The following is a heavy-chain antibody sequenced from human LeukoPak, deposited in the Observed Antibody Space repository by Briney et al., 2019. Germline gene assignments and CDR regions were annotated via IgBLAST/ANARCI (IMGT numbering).Heavy chain of an antibody. V-gene: IGHV3-7*01. Sequence: GGSLRLSCVVSGFTFTDYWMNWVRQAPGKEPEWVASIRQDGSEKTYVDSVKGRFTISRDNTKNSLSLQLNGLRAEDTAVYYCARDGTAAGLYFDLWGQGTLVTVSS. CDR2: IRQDGSEK. J-gene: IGHJ4*01. D-gene: IGHD6-13*01. CDR3: ARDGTAAGLYFDL. CDR1: GFTFTDYW.